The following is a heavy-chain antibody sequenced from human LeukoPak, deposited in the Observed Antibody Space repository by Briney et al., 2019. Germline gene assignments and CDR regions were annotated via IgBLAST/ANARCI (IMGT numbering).Heavy chain of an antibody. V-gene: IGHV4-39*01. D-gene: IGHD6-13*01. CDR3: AGHGGYSSSWRPEANWFDP. Sequence: SETLSLTCTVSGGSISSSSYYWGWIRQPPGKGLEWIGSIYYSGSTYYNPSLKSRVTISVDTSKNQFSLKLSSVTAADTAVYYCAGHGGYSSSWRPEANWFDPWGQGTLVTVSS. CDR1: GGSISSSSYY. J-gene: IGHJ5*02. CDR2: IYYSGST.